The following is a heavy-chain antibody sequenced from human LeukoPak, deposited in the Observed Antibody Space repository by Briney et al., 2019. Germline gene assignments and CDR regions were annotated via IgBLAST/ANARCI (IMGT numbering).Heavy chain of an antibody. J-gene: IGHJ5*02. CDR3: AKEAAAGKVDWFDP. CDR1: GLSFTNYA. Sequence: AGNLTLNCEASGLSFTNYAMMWVRQAPGKGLKWISTLYGYGGAYYADSGEGRIIISRDISKNTSFLQMYSLRAEDAAVYYCAKEAAAGKVDWFDPWGQGTLVTVSS. CDR2: LYGYGGA. D-gene: IGHD6-13*01. V-gene: IGHV3-23*01.